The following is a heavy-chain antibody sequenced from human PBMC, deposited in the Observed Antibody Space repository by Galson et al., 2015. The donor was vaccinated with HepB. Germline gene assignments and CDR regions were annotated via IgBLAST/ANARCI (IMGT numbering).Heavy chain of an antibody. J-gene: IGHJ6*02. Sequence: QSGAEVKKPGESLRISCKGSGYSFTSYWITWVRQMPGKGLEWMGRIDPSDSYTNYSPSFQGHVTISADKSINTAYLQWSSLKASDTAMYYCARHGVSNFYFHGKGVWGQGTPVTVS. CDR2: IDPSDSYT. CDR3: ARHGVSNFYFHGKGV. V-gene: IGHV5-10-1*01. D-gene: IGHD5-24*01. CDR1: GYSFTSYW.